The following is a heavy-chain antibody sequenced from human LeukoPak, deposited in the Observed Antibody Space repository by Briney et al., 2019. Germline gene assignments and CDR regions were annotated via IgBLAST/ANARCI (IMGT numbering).Heavy chain of an antibody. Sequence: PGGSLRLSCAASGFTVSSNYMSWVRQAPGKGLEWVSVVYSGGSTYYADSVKGRFTISRDNSKNTLYLQMSSLRAEDTAVYYCARDRVDYYDSSGYPIYGMDVWGQGTTVTVSS. CDR1: GFTVSSNY. CDR2: VYSGGST. CDR3: ARDRVDYYDSSGYPIYGMDV. D-gene: IGHD3-22*01. J-gene: IGHJ6*02. V-gene: IGHV3-66*01.